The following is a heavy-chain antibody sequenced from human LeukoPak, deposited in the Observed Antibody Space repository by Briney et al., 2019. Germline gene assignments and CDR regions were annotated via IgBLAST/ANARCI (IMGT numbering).Heavy chain of an antibody. Sequence: SSQTLSLTCTVSGGSISSGDYYWSWIRQPPGKGLGWIGYICYSGSTYYNPSLKSRVTISVDTSKNQFSLKLSSVTAADTAVYYCARVIGYCSGGSCYSAPDWYFDLWGRGTLVTVSS. CDR2: ICYSGST. J-gene: IGHJ2*01. V-gene: IGHV4-30-4*01. CDR1: GGSISSGDYY. CDR3: ARVIGYCSGGSCYSAPDWYFDL. D-gene: IGHD2-15*01.